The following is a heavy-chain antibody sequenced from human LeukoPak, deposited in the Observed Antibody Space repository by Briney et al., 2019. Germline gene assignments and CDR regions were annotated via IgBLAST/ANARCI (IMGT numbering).Heavy chain of an antibody. D-gene: IGHD6-13*01. CDR3: ARGAAAAGTDY. J-gene: IGHJ4*02. CDR2: IYTSGST. Sequence: SDTLSLTCTLSGGSISRYYWSWIRQPAGKGLEWIGRIYTSGSTNYNPSLKSRVTISVDKSKNQFSLKLSSVTAADTAVYYCARGAAAAGTDYWGQGTLVTVSS. V-gene: IGHV4-4*07. CDR1: GGSISRYY.